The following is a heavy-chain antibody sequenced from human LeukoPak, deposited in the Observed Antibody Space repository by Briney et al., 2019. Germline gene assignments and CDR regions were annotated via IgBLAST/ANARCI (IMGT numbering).Heavy chain of an antibody. V-gene: IGHV3-7*01. CDR2: IKQDESEK. D-gene: IGHD3-3*02. CDR3: ARDGAFRIYDY. CDR1: GFTFSSYW. Sequence: GGSLRLSCAASGFTFSSYWMTWVRQAPGKGLEWVASIKQDESEKYYADSVKGRFTISRDNDRNSLYLQMSSRRADDTAVYYCARDGAFRIYDYWGQGTLVTVSS. J-gene: IGHJ4*02.